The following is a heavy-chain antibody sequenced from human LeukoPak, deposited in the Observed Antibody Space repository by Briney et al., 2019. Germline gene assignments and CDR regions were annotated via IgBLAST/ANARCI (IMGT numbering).Heavy chain of an antibody. J-gene: IGHJ4*02. CDR2: IYHSGST. CDR1: GYSISSGYY. Sequence: PSETLSLTCAVSGYSISSGYYWGWIRQPPGKGLEWIGSIYHSGSTYYNPSLMSRVTISVDTSKNQFSLKLSSVTAADTAVYYCASLSDPYYYDSSGYPDYWGQGTLVTVSS. CDR3: ASLSDPYYYDSSGYPDY. D-gene: IGHD3-22*01. V-gene: IGHV4-38-2*01.